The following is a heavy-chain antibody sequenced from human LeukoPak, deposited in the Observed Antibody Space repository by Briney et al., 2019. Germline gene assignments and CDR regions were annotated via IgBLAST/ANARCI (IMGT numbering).Heavy chain of an antibody. CDR2: INHSGST. CDR3: AGVWGSYRYTSHFDY. D-gene: IGHD3-16*02. Sequence: SETLSLTCAVYGGSFSGYYWSWIRQPPGKGLEWIGEINHSGSTNYNPSLKSRVTISVDTSKNQFSLKLSSVTAADTAVYYCAGVWGSYRYTSHFDYWGQGTLVTVSS. V-gene: IGHV4-34*01. CDR1: GGSFSGYY. J-gene: IGHJ4*02.